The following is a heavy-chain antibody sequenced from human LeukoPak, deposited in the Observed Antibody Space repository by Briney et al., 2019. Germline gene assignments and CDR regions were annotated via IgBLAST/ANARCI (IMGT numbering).Heavy chain of an antibody. J-gene: IGHJ1*01. Sequence: GESLKISCKSSGYSFTSYWIAWVRHMPGKGLEWMGIIYPGDSDTRYSPSFQGQVTISADKSISTAYLQWSSLKASDTAIYYCARHPSGYTGSWYSDWGQGTLVTVSS. V-gene: IGHV5-51*01. CDR2: IYPGDSDT. CDR3: ARHPSGYTGSWYSD. D-gene: IGHD6-13*01. CDR1: GYSFTSYW.